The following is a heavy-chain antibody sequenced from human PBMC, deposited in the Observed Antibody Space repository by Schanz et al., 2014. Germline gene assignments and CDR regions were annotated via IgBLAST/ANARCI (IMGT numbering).Heavy chain of an antibody. Sequence: QVQLVESGGGLVKPGGSLRLSCAASGFIFNDYYMNWIRQAPGKGLEWLSYISRDGTTSYYADSVKGRFTISRDNAKNSLYLQMNSLRAEDTAVYYCARYGFRKFGVVYGLAVWGQGTTVTVS. CDR1: GFIFNDYY. CDR2: ISRDGTTS. D-gene: IGHD3-3*01. CDR3: ARYGFRKFGVVYGLAV. J-gene: IGHJ6*02. V-gene: IGHV3-11*04.